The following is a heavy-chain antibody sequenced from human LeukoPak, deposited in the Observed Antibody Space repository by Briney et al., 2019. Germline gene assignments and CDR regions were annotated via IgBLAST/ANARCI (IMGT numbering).Heavy chain of an antibody. CDR1: GFTFSSYG. D-gene: IGHD1-26*01. J-gene: IGHJ4*02. CDR2: IWYDGSNK. Sequence: GRSLRLSCAASGFTFSSYGMHWVRQAPGKGLEWVAVIWYDGSNKYYADSVKGRFTISRDNSKNTLYLQMNSLRAGDTAVYYCARTGGIVGATNFDYWGQGTLVTVSS. V-gene: IGHV3-33*01. CDR3: ARTGGIVGATNFDY.